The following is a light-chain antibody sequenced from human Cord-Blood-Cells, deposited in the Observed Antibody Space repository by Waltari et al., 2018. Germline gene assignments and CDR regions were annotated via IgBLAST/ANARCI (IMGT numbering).Light chain of an antibody. CDR3: SSYTSSSPLV. CDR2: EVS. Sequence: QSALTQPASVSGSPGQSITISCTGTNSDVGGYNYVSWYQQHPGKAPKLMIYEVSNRPSGVSNRYSGSKSGNTAYLTISGLMAEDDADYQCSSYTSSSPLVFGTGTKVTVL. CDR1: NSDVGGYNY. V-gene: IGLV2-14*01. J-gene: IGLJ1*01.